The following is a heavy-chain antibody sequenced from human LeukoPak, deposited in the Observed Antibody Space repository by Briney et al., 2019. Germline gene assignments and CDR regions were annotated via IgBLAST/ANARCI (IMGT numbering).Heavy chain of an antibody. CDR2: MYTGGTT. CDR1: GFSVSGTH. D-gene: IGHD3-16*01. Sequence: PGGSLRLSCAASGFSVSGTHMSWVRQVPGKGLEWVSAMYTGGTTYYADSVQGRFTIYRDNSKNTLYLQMNSLRAEDTAVYYCAKDEATSGGGLASWGQGTLVSVSS. J-gene: IGHJ4*02. V-gene: IGHV3-53*01. CDR3: AKDEATSGGGLAS.